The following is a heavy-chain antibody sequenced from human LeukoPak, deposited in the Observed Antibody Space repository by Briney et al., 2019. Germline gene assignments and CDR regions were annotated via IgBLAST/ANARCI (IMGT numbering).Heavy chain of an antibody. CDR2: ISSSGSTI. V-gene: IGHV3-48*03. CDR3: ARVSNSWYGDY. J-gene: IGHJ4*02. CDR1: GFTFSSYE. Sequence: GGSLRLSCAASGFTFSSYEMNWVRQAPGKGLEWVSYISSSGSTIYYADSVKGRFTISRDNAKNSLYLQMNSLRAEDTAVYYCARVSNSWYGDYWGQGTLVTVSS. D-gene: IGHD6-13*01.